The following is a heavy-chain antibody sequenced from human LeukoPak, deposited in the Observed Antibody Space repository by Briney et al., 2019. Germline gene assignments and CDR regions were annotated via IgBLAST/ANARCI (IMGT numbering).Heavy chain of an antibody. CDR3: ARDDYDFWNLRRDLLYYFDY. V-gene: IGHV3-48*01. D-gene: IGHD3-3*01. J-gene: IGHJ4*02. CDR2: ISSSSSTI. CDR1: GFTFSSYS. Sequence: GGSLRLSCAASGFTFSSYSMNWVRQAPGKGLEWVSYISSSSSTIYYADSVKGRFTISRDNAKNSLYLQMNSLRAEDTAVYYCARDDYDFWNLRRDLLYYFDYWGQGTLVTVSS.